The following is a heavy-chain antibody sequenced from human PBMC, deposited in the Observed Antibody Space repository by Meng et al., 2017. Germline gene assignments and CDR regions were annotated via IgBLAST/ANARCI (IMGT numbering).Heavy chain of an antibody. V-gene: IGHV3-15*01. CDR3: TTPTTVRYTETTVVY. Sequence: GESLKISCAASGFTFSNAWMSWVRQAPGKGLEWVGRIKSKTDGGTTDYAAPVKGRFTISRDDSKNTLYLQMNSLKTEDTAVYYCTTPTTVRYTETTVVYWGQGTLVTVSS. D-gene: IGHD4-17*01. J-gene: IGHJ4*02. CDR1: GFTFSNAW. CDR2: IKSKTDGGTT.